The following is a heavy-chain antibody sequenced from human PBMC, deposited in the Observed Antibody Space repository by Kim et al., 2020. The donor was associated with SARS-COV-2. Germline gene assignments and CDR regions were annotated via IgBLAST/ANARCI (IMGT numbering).Heavy chain of an antibody. D-gene: IGHD3-10*01. J-gene: IGHJ6*02. CDR2: INPNSGGT. CDR3: ARGSPMVRGGYYYGMDV. Sequence: ASVKVSCKASGYTFTGYYMHWVRQAPGQGLEWMGWINPNSGGTNYAQKFQGWVTMTRDTSISTAYMELSRLRSDDTAVYYCARGSPMVRGGYYYGMDVWGQGTTVTVSS. CDR1: GYTFTGYY. V-gene: IGHV1-2*04.